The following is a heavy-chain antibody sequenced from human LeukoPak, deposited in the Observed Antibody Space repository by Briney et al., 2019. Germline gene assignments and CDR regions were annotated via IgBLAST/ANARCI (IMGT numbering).Heavy chain of an antibody. CDR3: AREYSSSWYSWGYDY. Sequence: SETLSLTCTVSGGSISSGDYYWSWIRQPPGKGLEWIGYIYYSGSTYYNPSLKSRVTISVDTSKNQFSLKLSSVTAADTAVYYCAREYSSSWYSWGYDYWGQGTLVTVSS. CDR1: GGSISSGDYY. D-gene: IGHD6-13*01. V-gene: IGHV4-30-4*01. CDR2: IYYSGST. J-gene: IGHJ4*02.